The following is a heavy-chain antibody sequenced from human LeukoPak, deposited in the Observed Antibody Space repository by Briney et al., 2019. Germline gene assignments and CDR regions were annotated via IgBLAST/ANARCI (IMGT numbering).Heavy chain of an antibody. D-gene: IGHD6-6*01. V-gene: IGHV4-31*03. CDR1: GGSISSGGYY. Sequence: SETLSLTCTVSGGSISSGGYYWSWIRQHPGKGLEWIGYIYYSGSTYYNPSLKSRVTISVDTSKNQFSLKLSSVTAADTAVYCCARGYSSSSMSAFDIWGQGTMVTVSS. CDR3: ARGYSSSSMSAFDI. J-gene: IGHJ3*02. CDR2: IYYSGST.